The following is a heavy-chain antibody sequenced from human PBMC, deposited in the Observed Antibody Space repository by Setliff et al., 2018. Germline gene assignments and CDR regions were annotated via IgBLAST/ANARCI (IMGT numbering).Heavy chain of an antibody. Sequence: PSETLSLTCTVSGGSISSYYWSWIRQPPWKGLEWIGYIYTSGSTNYNPSRKSRVTISLDTSKNQFSLNLNSATAADTAVYYCARHALSFDSAWDVWGKGTTVTVSS. V-gene: IGHV4-4*08. CDR3: ARHALSFDSAWDV. D-gene: IGHD3-9*01. CDR2: IYTSGST. CDR1: GGSISSYY. J-gene: IGHJ6*04.